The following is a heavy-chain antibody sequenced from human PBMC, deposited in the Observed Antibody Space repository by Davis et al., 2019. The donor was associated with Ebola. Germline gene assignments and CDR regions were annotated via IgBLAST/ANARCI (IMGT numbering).Heavy chain of an antibody. J-gene: IGHJ3*02. CDR2: INPSGGST. CDR3: ARDGIAAPDSGFDI. V-gene: IGHV1-46*01. D-gene: IGHD6-6*01. Sequence: ASVTVSCKASRYTFTSYYMHWVRPAPGQGLEWMGIINPSGGSTSYAQKFQGRVTITADKSTSTAYMELSSLRSEDTAVYYCARDGIAAPDSGFDIWGQGTMVTVSS. CDR1: RYTFTSYY.